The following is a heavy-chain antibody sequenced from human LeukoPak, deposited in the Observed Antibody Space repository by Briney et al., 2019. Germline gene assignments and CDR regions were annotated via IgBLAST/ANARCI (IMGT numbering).Heavy chain of an antibody. Sequence: GASVKVSCKLSGYTLTQLSIHWVRQGPGKGLEWMGGFDPDDDEIIYAQKFQGRVTMTEDTSTDTAYMELSSLRSDDTAVYYCASSEREVAIADYWGQGTLVTVSS. CDR1: GYTLTQLS. CDR2: FDPDDDEI. J-gene: IGHJ4*02. CDR3: ASSEREVAIADY. D-gene: IGHD5-12*01. V-gene: IGHV1-24*01.